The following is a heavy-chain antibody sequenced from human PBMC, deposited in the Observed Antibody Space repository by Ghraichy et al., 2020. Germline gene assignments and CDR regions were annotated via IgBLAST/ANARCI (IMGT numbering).Heavy chain of an antibody. D-gene: IGHD6-19*01. CDR1: SGSFSSSRFF. J-gene: IGHJ4*02. CDR3: ARHQWQWLADFDY. Sequence: SETLSLSCNVSSGSFSSSRFFWGWIRQPPGKGLEWIGSFYYSGSSHYNPSLKSRVTISIDTSKNQFSLKLRSVTASDTAVYFFARHQWQWLADFDYWGQGTLVTVSS. V-gene: IGHV4-39*01. CDR2: FYYSGSS.